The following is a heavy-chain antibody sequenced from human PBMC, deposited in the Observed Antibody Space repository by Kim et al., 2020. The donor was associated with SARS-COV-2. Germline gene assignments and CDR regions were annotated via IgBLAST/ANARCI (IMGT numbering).Heavy chain of an antibody. D-gene: IGHD3-22*01. V-gene: IGHV3-7*01. J-gene: IGHJ6*01. CDR1: GFTFSSYS. Sequence: GGSLRLSCAASGFTFSSYSMSWVRQAPGKGLEWVAIIKQDGSNRYYVDSVKGRFTISRDNSKKSLYLQMNTLRTEDTAVYYCAKDHPNDSSGNISDYYG. CDR3: AKDHPNDSSGNISDYYG. CDR2: IKQDGSNR.